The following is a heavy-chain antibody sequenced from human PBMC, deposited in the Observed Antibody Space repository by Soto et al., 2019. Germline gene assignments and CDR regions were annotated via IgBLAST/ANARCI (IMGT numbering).Heavy chain of an antibody. CDR1: GFTFSSYW. CDR3: AKESRYYDSSGYYRPGWFDP. Sequence: GGSLRLSCAASGFTFSSYWMHWVRQAPGKGLVWVSRINRDGSSINYADSARGRVTISRDNAKNSLYLQMNSLRAEDTALYYCAKESRYYDSSGYYRPGWFDPWGQGTLVTVSS. D-gene: IGHD3-22*01. J-gene: IGHJ5*02. V-gene: IGHV3-74*01. CDR2: INRDGSSI.